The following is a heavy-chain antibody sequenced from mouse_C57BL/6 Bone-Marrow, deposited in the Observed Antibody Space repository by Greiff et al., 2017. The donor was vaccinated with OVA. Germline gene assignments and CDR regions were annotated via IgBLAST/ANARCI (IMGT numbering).Heavy chain of an antibody. CDR3: AREAGKY. CDR2: ISDGGSYT. Sequence: HLVESGGGLVKPGGSLKLSCAASGFTFSSYAMSWVRQTPEKRLEWVATISDGGSYTNYPDNVKGRFTISRDNAKNNLYLQMSHLKSEDTAMYYCAREAGKYWGQGTTLTVSA. J-gene: IGHJ2*01. CDR1: GFTFSSYA. D-gene: IGHD4-1*01. V-gene: IGHV5-4*01.